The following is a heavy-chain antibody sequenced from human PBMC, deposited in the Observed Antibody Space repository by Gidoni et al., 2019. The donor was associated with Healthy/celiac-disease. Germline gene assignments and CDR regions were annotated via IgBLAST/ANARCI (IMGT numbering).Heavy chain of an antibody. CDR2: IWYDGSNK. J-gene: IGHJ4*02. V-gene: IGHV3-33*01. CDR1: GFTFSSYG. Sequence: QVQLVESGGGVVQPGRSLRLSCAASGFTFSSYGMHWVRQAPGKGLEWVAVIWYDGSNKYYADSVKGRFTISRDNSKNTLYLQMNSLRAEDTAVYYCGVGSTSMHYWGQGTLVTVSS. D-gene: IGHD2-2*01. CDR3: GVGSTSMHY.